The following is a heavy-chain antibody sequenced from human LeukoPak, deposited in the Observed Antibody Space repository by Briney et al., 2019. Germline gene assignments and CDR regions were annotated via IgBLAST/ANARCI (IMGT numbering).Heavy chain of an antibody. D-gene: IGHD3-3*01. CDR2: ISGSGGST. Sequence: GASLRLSCAASGFTFSSYAMSWVRQALGKGLEWVSAISGSGGSTYYADSVKGRSTISRDNSKNTLYLQMNSLRAEDTAVYYCAFPYDFWSGYLDYYGMDVWGQGTTVTVSS. CDR3: AFPYDFWSGYLDYYGMDV. V-gene: IGHV3-23*01. CDR1: GFTFSSYA. J-gene: IGHJ6*02.